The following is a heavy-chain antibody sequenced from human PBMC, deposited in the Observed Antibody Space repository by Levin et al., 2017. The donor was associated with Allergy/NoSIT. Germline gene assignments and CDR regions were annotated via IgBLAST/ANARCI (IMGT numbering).Heavy chain of an antibody. Sequence: GGSLRLSCAVSGFTISEYAMAWVRQAPGKGLEWVSVITGGGFNTYYGDSVKGRFTVSRDESKDTLYLELNSLRAEDTAVYYCAKKQGGTSGFSFDVWGQGTMVTVSS. CDR2: ITGGGFNT. V-gene: IGHV3-23*01. CDR1: GFTISEYA. J-gene: IGHJ3*01. CDR3: AKKQGGTSGFSFDV. D-gene: IGHD1-1*01.